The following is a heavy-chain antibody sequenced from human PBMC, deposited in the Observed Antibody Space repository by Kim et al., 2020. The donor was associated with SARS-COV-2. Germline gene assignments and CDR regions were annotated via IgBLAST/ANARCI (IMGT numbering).Heavy chain of an antibody. V-gene: IGHV4-34*01. J-gene: IGHJ4*02. CDR3: ARHPRRYSSGWYNDY. CDR1: GGSFSGYY. Sequence: SETLSLTCAVYGGSFSGYYWSWIRQPPGKGLEWIGEINHSGSTNYNPSLKSRVTISVDTSKNQFSLKLSSVTAADTAVYYCARHPRRYSSGWYNDYWGQGTLVTVSS. CDR2: INHSGST. D-gene: IGHD6-19*01.